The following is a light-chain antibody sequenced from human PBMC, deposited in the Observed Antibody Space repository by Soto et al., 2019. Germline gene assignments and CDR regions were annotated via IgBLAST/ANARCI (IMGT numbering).Light chain of an antibody. CDR3: QQLNSYPIT. CDR2: AAS. Sequence: DIQMTQSPSTLSGSVGDRVTITCRASQGINTFLAWYQQKAGKAPKLLIYAASTLQSGVPSRFSGSGSGTDFTLTISSLQSEDFATYYCQQLNSYPITFGQGTRLEI. J-gene: IGKJ5*01. CDR1: QGINTF. V-gene: IGKV1-9*01.